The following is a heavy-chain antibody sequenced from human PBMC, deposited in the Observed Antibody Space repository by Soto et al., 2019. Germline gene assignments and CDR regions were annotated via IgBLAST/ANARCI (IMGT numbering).Heavy chain of an antibody. J-gene: IGHJ3*01. CDR3: TRHSGALPHSGSYPHPDL. Sequence: HPGGSLRLSCAASGFTFSGSAMHWVRQASGKGLEWVGRIRSKANSCATAYAASVKGRFTISRDDSKNTAYLQMNSLKTEDTAVYYCTRHSGALPHSGSYPHPDLWGQGTMVTVSS. D-gene: IGHD3-10*01. CDR1: GFTFSGSA. CDR2: IRSKANSCAT. V-gene: IGHV3-73*01.